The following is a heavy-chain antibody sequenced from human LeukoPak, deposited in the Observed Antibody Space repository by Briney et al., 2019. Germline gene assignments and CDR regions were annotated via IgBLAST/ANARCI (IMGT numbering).Heavy chain of an antibody. CDR1: GYTFTSYD. J-gene: IGHJ4*02. Sequence: ASVKVSCKASGYTFTSYDINWVRQAPGQGLEWMGWMNPNSGNTGYAQKFQGRVSMTRNTSISTAYMELSNLRSEDTAVYYCARRLGRGTAPGFWGQGTLVTVSS. CDR3: ARRLGRGTAPGF. CDR2: MNPNSGNT. D-gene: IGHD5-18*01. V-gene: IGHV1-8*01.